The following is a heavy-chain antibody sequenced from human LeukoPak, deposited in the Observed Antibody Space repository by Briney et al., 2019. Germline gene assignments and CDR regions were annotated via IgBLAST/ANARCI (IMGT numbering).Heavy chain of an antibody. D-gene: IGHD4/OR15-4a*01. Sequence: SETLSLTCAVYGGSFSGYYWSWIRQPPGKGLEWIGEINHSGSTNYNPSLKSRVTISVDTSKNQFSLKLSSVTAAHTAVYYCARGLWWGSRYFDYWGQGTLVTVSS. CDR2: INHSGST. J-gene: IGHJ4*02. CDR3: ARGLWWGSRYFDY. V-gene: IGHV4-34*01. CDR1: GGSFSGYY.